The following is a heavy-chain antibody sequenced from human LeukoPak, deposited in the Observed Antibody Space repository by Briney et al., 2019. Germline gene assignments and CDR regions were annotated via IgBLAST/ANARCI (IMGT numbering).Heavy chain of an antibody. J-gene: IGHJ4*02. CDR3: AREKIVVPAAKGPQFDY. V-gene: IGHV3-7*01. CDR2: IKEDGSDK. CDR1: GFTFGRYW. Sequence: PGGSLRLSCAASGFTFGRYWMSWVRQTPGKGLEWVANIKEDGSDKYYVDSVKGRFTISRDNAKSSLYLQMNSLRAEDTAVYYCAREKIVVPAAKGPQFDYWGQGTLVTVSS. D-gene: IGHD2-2*01.